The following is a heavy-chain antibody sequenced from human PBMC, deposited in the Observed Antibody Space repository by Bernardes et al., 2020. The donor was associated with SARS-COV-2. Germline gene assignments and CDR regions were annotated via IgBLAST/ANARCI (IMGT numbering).Heavy chain of an antibody. Sequence: GESLKISCKGSGYSFTSYWIGWVRQMPGKGLEWMGIIYPGDSDTRYSPSFQGQVTISADKSIRTAYLQWSSLRASDTAIYCCARVSSSWARAPFDYWGQGTLVTVSS. V-gene: IGHV5-51*01. J-gene: IGHJ4*02. CDR1: GYSFTSYW. CDR3: ARVSSSWARAPFDY. CDR2: IYPGDSDT. D-gene: IGHD6-13*01.